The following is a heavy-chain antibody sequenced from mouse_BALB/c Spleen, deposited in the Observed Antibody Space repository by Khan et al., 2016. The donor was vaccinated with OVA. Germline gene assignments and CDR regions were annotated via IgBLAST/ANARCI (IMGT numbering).Heavy chain of an antibody. D-gene: IGHD2-3*01. V-gene: IGHV2-6-7*01. Sequence: QVQLKESGPGLVAPSQSLSITCTVSGFSLTDYGVHWVRQPPGKGLEWLGMIWGDGSTDYNSALKSRLSITKDNSKSQVFLKMNSLQTDDTARYYCARGGNGYYGCAYWGQGTLVTVSA. CDR1: GFSLTDYG. CDR2: IWGDGST. CDR3: ARGGNGYYGCAY. J-gene: IGHJ3*01.